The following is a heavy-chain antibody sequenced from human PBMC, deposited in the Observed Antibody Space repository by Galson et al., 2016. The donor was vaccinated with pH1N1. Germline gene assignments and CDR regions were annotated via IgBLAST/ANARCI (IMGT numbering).Heavy chain of an antibody. D-gene: IGHD3-3*01. J-gene: IGHJ4*02. V-gene: IGHV3-53*05. CDR2: VYSGGNT. CDR1: GFTVSSNY. Sequence: SLRLSCAASGFTVSSNYMSWVRQAPGKGLEWVSIVYSGGNTYYADSVKGRFTISRDNSNNTLYLQMNSLRAEDTAVYYCARVWSYDFWSGVGDFYFDYWGQGTLVTVSS. CDR3: ARVWSYDFWSGVGDFYFDY.